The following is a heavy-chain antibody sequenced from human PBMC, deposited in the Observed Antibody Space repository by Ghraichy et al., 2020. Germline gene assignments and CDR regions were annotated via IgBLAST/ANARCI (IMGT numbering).Heavy chain of an antibody. D-gene: IGHD2-2*01. CDR2: ISTSACDT. CDR1: EFTIADYA. J-gene: IGHJ3*02. Sequence: GGSLRLSCAVSEFTIADYAMAWVRQAAGKGLEWVSLISTSACDTFYADSVKGRFSISIANSDNTLYLQMNSLSDEDTALYYCTTPGRGYCSSTKCYDGFDIWGQGTMVTVSS. CDR3: TTPGRGYCSSTKCYDGFDI. V-gene: IGHV3-23*01.